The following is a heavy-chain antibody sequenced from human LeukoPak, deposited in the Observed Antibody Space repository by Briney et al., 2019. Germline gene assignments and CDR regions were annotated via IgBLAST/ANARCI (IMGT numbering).Heavy chain of an antibody. V-gene: IGHV3-21*01. CDR3: ARDTIVRYSYGPNYYGMDV. CDR1: GFTFSSYS. CDR2: LSISSSYI. J-gene: IGHJ6*02. Sequence: PGGSLRLSCAASGFTFSSYSMNWVRQAPGKGLEWVSSLSISSSYIYYADSVKGRFTISRDNAKNSLYLQMNSLRAEDTAVYYCARDTIVRYSYGPNYYGMDVWGQGTTVTVFS. D-gene: IGHD5-18*01.